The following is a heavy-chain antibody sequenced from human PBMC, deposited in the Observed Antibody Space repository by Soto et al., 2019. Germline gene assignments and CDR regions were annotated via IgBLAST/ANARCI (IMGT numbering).Heavy chain of an antibody. CDR3: ARGHSSSWDFDY. CDR2: ISYDGSNK. D-gene: IGHD6-13*01. J-gene: IGHJ4*02. Sequence: GGSLRLSCAASGFTFSSYAMHWVRQAPGKGLEWVAVISYDGSNKYYADSVKGRFTISRDNSKNTLYLQMNSLRAEDTAVYYCARGHSSSWDFDYWGQGTLVTVSS. V-gene: IGHV3-30-3*01. CDR1: GFTFSSYA.